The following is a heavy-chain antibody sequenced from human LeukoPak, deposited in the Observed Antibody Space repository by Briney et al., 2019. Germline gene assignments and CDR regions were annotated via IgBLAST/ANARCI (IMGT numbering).Heavy chain of an antibody. J-gene: IGHJ4*02. V-gene: IGHV3-21*01. Sequence: GGSLRLSCAASGFTFSSYSMNWVRQAPGKGLEWVSSISSSSSYIYYADSVKGRFTISRDNVKSSLYLQMNSLRAEDTAVYYCAKEGGTMVRGVIITEDYFDYWGQGTLVTVSS. CDR1: GFTFSSYS. CDR3: AKEGGTMVRGVIITEDYFDY. D-gene: IGHD3-10*01. CDR2: ISSSSSYI.